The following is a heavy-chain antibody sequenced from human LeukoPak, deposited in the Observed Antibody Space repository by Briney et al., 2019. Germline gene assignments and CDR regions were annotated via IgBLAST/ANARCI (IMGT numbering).Heavy chain of an antibody. D-gene: IGHD2-15*01. Sequence: SSETLSLTCAVYGGSFSGYYWSWIRQPPGKGLEWIGSIYYSGSTYYNPSLKSRVTISVDTSKNQFSLKLSSVTAADTAVYYCARRACGSCYRIDYWGQGTLVTVSS. CDR1: GGSFSGYY. CDR3: ARRACGSCYRIDY. V-gene: IGHV4-34*01. J-gene: IGHJ4*02. CDR2: IYYSGST.